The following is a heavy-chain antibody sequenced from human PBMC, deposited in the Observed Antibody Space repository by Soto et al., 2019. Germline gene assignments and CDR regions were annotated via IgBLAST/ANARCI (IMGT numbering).Heavy chain of an antibody. CDR1: GFTFSSYA. V-gene: IGHV3-23*01. CDR2: ISGSGGST. Sequence: GGSLRLSCAASGFTFSSYAMSWVRQAPGKGLEWVSAISGSGGSTYYADSVKGRFTISRDNSKNTLYLQMNSLRAEDTAVYYCAKVEAVAGYHPSTPPESDYWGQGTLVTVSS. J-gene: IGHJ4*02. CDR3: AKVEAVAGYHPSTPPESDY. D-gene: IGHD6-19*01.